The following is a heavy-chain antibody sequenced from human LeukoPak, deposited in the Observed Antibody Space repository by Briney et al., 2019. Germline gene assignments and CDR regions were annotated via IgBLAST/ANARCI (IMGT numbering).Heavy chain of an antibody. CDR1: GGSISSSSYY. CDR3: ARTGYYGSGRMIDY. CDR2: IYYSGST. J-gene: IGHJ4*02. V-gene: IGHV4-39*07. D-gene: IGHD3-10*01. Sequence: SETLSLTCTVSGGSISSSSYYWGWIRQPPGKGLEWIGSIYYSGSTYYKPSLKSRVAISVDTSKNQFSLKLSSVTAADTAVYYCARTGYYGSGRMIDYWGQGTLVTVSS.